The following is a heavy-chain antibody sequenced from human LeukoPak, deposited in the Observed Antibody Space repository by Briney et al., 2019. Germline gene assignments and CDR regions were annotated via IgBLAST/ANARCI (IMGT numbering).Heavy chain of an antibody. CDR1: GGSISSGGYY. CDR2: ICYSGST. D-gene: IGHD5-18*01. Sequence: QPSETLFLTCTVSGGSISSGGYYWSWIRQHPGKGLEWIGYICYSGSTYYNPSLKSRVTISVDTSKNQFSLKLSSVTAADTAVYYCAREVVDTAMVTWYYYGMDVWGQGTTVTVSS. J-gene: IGHJ6*02. CDR3: AREVVDTAMVTWYYYGMDV. V-gene: IGHV4-31*03.